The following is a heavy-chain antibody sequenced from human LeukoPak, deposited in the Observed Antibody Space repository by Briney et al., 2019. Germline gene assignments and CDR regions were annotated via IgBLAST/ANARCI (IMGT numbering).Heavy chain of an antibody. CDR2: ISAYNGNT. CDR1: GYTFTSYG. Sequence: ASVKVSCKASGYTFTSYGISWVRQAPGQGLEWMGWISAYNGNTNCAQKLQGRVTMTTDTSTSTAYMELRSLRSDDTAVYYCARDLGYSYGLYDYYYYMDVWGKGTTVTVSS. D-gene: IGHD5-18*01. CDR3: ARDLGYSYGLYDYYYYMDV. J-gene: IGHJ6*03. V-gene: IGHV1-18*01.